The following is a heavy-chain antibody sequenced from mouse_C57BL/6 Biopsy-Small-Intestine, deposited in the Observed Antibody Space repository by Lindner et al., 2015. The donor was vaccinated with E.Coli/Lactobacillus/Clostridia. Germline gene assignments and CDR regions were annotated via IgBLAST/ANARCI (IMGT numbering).Heavy chain of an antibody. CDR1: GYTFTGYW. V-gene: IGHV1-9*01. CDR3: ARRDYSIYYFDY. J-gene: IGHJ2*01. CDR2: NLPGSGDI. Sequence: VQLQESGVELMKPGASVKLSCKATGYTFTGYWIEWVKQRPGHGLEWIGQNLPGSGDINYNEKFKGKATFTADPSSDTAYMQVSSLTTEDSAIYYCARRDYSIYYFDYWGQGTTLTVSS. D-gene: IGHD2-5*01.